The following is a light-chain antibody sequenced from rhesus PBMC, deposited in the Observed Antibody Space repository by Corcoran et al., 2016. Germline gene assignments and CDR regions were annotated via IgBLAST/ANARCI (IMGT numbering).Light chain of an antibody. J-gene: IGKJ4*01. Sequence: EIVMTQSPATLALSPGERATLSCRASQSVSSSLAWYQQKPGQAPRLLIYGASRRATGIPDRFSGSGSGTEVTLTISSLEPEDVGVYFCLQSSNWPHLTFGGGTKVEIK. CDR3: LQSSNWPHLT. CDR2: GAS. CDR1: QSVSSS. V-gene: IGKV3-24*04.